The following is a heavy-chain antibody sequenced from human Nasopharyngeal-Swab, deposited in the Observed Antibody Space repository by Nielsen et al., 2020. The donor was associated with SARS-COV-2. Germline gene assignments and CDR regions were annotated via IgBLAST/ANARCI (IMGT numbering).Heavy chain of an antibody. CDR3: AFADFDY. J-gene: IGHJ4*02. CDR2: ISSNGGST. Sequence: GESLKISCAASGFTFSSYAMHWVRQAPGKGLEYVSAISSNGGSTYYADSVKGRFTISRDNSKNTLYLQMSSLRAEDTAVYYCAFADFDYWGQGTLVTVSS. V-gene: IGHV3-64D*06. CDR1: GFTFSSYA. D-gene: IGHD3-3*01.